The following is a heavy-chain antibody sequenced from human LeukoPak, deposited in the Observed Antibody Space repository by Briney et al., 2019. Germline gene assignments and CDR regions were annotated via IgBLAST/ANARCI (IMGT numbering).Heavy chain of an antibody. CDR2: ISSSSSYI. D-gene: IGHD1-14*01. V-gene: IGHV3-21*01. CDR1: GFTFSSYS. CDR3: ARDAYGAEGYFDY. Sequence: PGGSLRLSCAASGFTFSSYSMNWVRQAPGKGLEWVSSISSSSSYIYYADSVKGRFTISSDNAKNSLYLQMNSLRAGDTAVYYCARDAYGAEGYFDYWGQGTLVTVSS. J-gene: IGHJ4*02.